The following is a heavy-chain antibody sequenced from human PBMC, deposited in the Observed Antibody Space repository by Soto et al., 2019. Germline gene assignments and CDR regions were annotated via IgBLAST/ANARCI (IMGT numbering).Heavy chain of an antibody. J-gene: IGHJ3*02. CDR1: GYTFTNYA. Sequence: ASVKVSCKASGYTFTNYAVHWVRQAPGQRLEWMGWINAGNGNTKYSQKFQGRVTITRDTSTSTVYMELSSLRSEDTAVYYCARDIPYCGGVCHDAFDIWGQGTTVTVSS. CDR3: ARDIPYCGGVCHDAFDI. V-gene: IGHV1-3*01. D-gene: IGHD2-21*02. CDR2: INAGNGNT.